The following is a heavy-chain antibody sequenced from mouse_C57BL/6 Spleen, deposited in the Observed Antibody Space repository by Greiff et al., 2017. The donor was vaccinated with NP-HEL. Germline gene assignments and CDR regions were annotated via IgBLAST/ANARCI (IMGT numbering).Heavy chain of an antibody. J-gene: IGHJ2*01. D-gene: IGHD1-1*01. Sequence: VQLQQSGAELVKPGASVKISCKASGYAFSSYWMNWVKQRPGKGLEWIGQIYPGDGDTNYNGKLKGKATLTADQSSSTAYMQLSSLASEDSAVYFCARLITTVVAPVDYWGQGTTLTVSS. CDR1: GYAFSSYW. V-gene: IGHV1-80*01. CDR2: IYPGDGDT. CDR3: ARLITTVVAPVDY.